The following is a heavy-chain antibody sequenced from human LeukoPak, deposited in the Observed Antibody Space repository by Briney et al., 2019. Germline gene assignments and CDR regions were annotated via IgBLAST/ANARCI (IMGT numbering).Heavy chain of an antibody. Sequence: ASVKVSCKASGYTFTSYAMNWVRQAPGQGLEWMGWINTNTGNPTYAQGFTGRFVFSLDTPVSTAYLQISSLKAEGTAVYYCARGVAARREYDYWGQGTLVTVSS. CDR1: GYTFTSYA. V-gene: IGHV7-4-1*02. D-gene: IGHD6-6*01. CDR3: ARGVAARREYDY. CDR2: INTNTGNP. J-gene: IGHJ4*02.